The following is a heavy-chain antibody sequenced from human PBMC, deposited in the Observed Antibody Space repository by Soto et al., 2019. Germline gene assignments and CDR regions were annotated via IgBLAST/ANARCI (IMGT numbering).Heavy chain of an antibody. CDR2: IKFDGTDA. D-gene: IGHD3-10*02. V-gene: IGHV3-74*01. CDR3: TRGGPYYCVSFDY. Sequence: EVQLVESGGASVLPGGSLGVSCAASGISFSTHWMHWVRQGPGKGLEWVARIKFDGTDATYADSVKGRFTISRDNAKSTLYLQMNSLTTEDTGLYYCTRGGPYYCVSFDYWGQGTLVTVSS. J-gene: IGHJ4*02. CDR1: GISFSTHW.